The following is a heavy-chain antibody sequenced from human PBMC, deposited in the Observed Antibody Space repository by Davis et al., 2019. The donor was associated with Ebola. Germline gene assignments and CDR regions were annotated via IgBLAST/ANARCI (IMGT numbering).Heavy chain of an antibody. CDR2: ISGDRKYI. CDR1: GGSISSSS. J-gene: IGHJ4*02. V-gene: IGHV3-21*01. CDR3: ARRADY. Sequence: PSETLSLTCTVSGGSISSSSYYWGWIRQPPGKGLEWVSSISGDRKYIYYADSVKGRFTISRDNGKNSLYLQMSSLRAEDTAVYYCARRADYWGQGTLVTVSS.